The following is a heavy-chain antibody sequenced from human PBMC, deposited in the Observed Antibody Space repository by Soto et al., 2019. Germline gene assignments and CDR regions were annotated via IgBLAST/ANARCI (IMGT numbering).Heavy chain of an antibody. D-gene: IGHD2-2*02. Sequence: AGGSLRLSCAASGFTFSSYSMNWVRQAPGKGLEWVSSISSSSSYIYYADSVKGRFTISRDNAKNSLYLQMNSLRAEDTAVYYCARAGYCSSTSCYTTDYFDYWGQGTLVTVSS. J-gene: IGHJ4*02. CDR2: ISSSSSYI. CDR1: GFTFSSYS. V-gene: IGHV3-21*01. CDR3: ARAGYCSSTSCYTTDYFDY.